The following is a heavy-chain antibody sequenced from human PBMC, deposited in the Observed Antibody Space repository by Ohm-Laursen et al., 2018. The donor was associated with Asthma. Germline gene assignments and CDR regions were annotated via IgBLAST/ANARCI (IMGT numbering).Heavy chain of an antibody. D-gene: IGHD5-24*01. Sequence: AFSVKVSCKASGGTFSSYAISWVRQAPGQGLEWMGGIIPIFGTANYAQKFQGRVTITADESTSTAYMELSSLRSEDTAVYYCASERAKRRDGSIYYFDYWGQGTLVTVSS. V-gene: IGHV1-69*01. J-gene: IGHJ4*02. CDR2: IIPIFGTA. CDR3: ASERAKRRDGSIYYFDY. CDR1: GGTFSSYA.